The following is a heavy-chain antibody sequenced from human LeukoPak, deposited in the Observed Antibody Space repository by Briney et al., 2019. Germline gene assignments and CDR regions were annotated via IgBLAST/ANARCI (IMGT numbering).Heavy chain of an antibody. D-gene: IGHD1-1*01. CDR2: ISYSGST. CDR1: GGSISSYY. Sequence: PSETLSLTCTVSGGSISSYYWSWIRQPPGKGLEWIGCISYSGSTNYNPSLKSRVTISVDTSKNQFSLKLTSVTAADTAVFYCARGRNGGNYWGQGTLVTVSS. CDR3: ARGRNGGNY. J-gene: IGHJ4*02. V-gene: IGHV4-59*01.